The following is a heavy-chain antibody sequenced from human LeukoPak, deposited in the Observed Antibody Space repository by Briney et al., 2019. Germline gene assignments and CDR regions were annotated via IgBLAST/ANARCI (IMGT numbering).Heavy chain of an antibody. CDR1: GFTFSNYG. J-gene: IGHJ4*02. D-gene: IGHD1-26*01. Sequence: GGSLRLSCAASGFTFSNYGMHWVRQAPGKGLEWVAVISYDGSNKYYADSVKGRFTVSGDNSKNTLYLQMSSLTAADTAVYYCAKDRSIGTYYTFDHWGQGTLVTVSS. CDR2: ISYDGSNK. CDR3: AKDRSIGTYYTFDH. V-gene: IGHV3-30*18.